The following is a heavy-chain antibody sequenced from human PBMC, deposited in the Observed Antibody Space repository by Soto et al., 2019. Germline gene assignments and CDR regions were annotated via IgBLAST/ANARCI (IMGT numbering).Heavy chain of an antibody. Sequence: EVQLVESGGGLVKPGGSLRLSCAASGFTFSSYSMNWVRQAPGKGLEWVSAISGSGGSTYYADSVKGRFTISRDSSKNALFLQMNSLRAEDTAVYYCAKAGDVVVTAQTDYWGQGTLVTVSS. V-gene: IGHV3-23*04. J-gene: IGHJ4*02. CDR2: ISGSGGST. CDR3: AKAGDVVVTAQTDY. CDR1: GFTFSSYS. D-gene: IGHD2-21*02.